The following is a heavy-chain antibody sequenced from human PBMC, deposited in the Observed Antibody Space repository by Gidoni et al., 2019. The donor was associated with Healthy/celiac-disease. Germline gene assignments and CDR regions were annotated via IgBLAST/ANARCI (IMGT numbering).Heavy chain of an antibody. J-gene: IGHJ4*02. CDR2: ISWNSGSI. CDR1: GFTFDDYA. Sequence: EVQLVESGGGLVQPGRSLRLSCAASGFTFDDYAMHWVRQAPGKGLEWVSGISWNSGSIGYADSVKGRFTISRDNAKNSLYLQMNSLRAEDTALYYCAKDMKAVAGFDYWGQGTLVTVSS. V-gene: IGHV3-9*01. D-gene: IGHD6-19*01. CDR3: AKDMKAVAGFDY.